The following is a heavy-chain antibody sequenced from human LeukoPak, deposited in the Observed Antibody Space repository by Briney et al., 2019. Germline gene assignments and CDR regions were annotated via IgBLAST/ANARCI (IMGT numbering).Heavy chain of an antibody. D-gene: IGHD3-22*01. CDR2: FSGTDGGT. Sequence: GGSLRLSCAASGFTVSSYGMTWVRQAPGKGLEWVSSFSGTDGGTYYADSVKGRFTISRDNSKNTLYLQMNSLRAEDTAVYYCARLKYYYDSSGYRAEYFQHWGQGTLVTVSS. V-gene: IGHV3-23*01. CDR1: GFTVSSYG. J-gene: IGHJ1*01. CDR3: ARLKYYYDSSGYRAEYFQH.